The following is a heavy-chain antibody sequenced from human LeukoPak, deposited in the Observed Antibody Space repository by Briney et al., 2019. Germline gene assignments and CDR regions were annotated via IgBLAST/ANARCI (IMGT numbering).Heavy chain of an antibody. CDR1: GFTFRNHG. V-gene: IGHV3-33*01. CDR3: ARDRSVDYFDY. D-gene: IGHD6-19*01. CDR2: IWYDGSNK. J-gene: IGHJ4*02. Sequence: GGSLRLSCAASGFTFRNHGMHWVRQAPGKGLEWVAVIWYDGSNKYYADSVKGRFTVSRDNSKSTLYLQMNSLRAEDTAVYYCARDRSVDYFDYWGQGILVTVSS.